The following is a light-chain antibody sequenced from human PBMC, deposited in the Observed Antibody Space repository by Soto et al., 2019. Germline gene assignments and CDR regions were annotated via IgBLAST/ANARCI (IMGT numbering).Light chain of an antibody. CDR1: QGINYY. CDR2: GAS. V-gene: IGKV1-8*01. CDR3: HQYSRYPRT. Sequence: AIRLAQSPSSLSAFKGDRVTITCRASQGINYYLAWYQQKPGGAPELLIYGASTLQSGVPSRFSGSGSGTEFTLTISRLESEDFATYSCHQYSRYPRTFGQGTKVDIK. J-gene: IGKJ1*01.